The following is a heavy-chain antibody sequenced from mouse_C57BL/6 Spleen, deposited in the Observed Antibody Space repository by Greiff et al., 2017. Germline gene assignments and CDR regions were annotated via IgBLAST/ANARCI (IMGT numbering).Heavy chain of an antibody. CDR3: AMGDITTVVVYYFDY. CDR2: INPNNGGT. CDR1: GYTFTDYY. D-gene: IGHD1-1*01. J-gene: IGHJ2*01. V-gene: IGHV1-26*01. Sequence: EVQLQQSGPELVKPGASVKISCKASGYTFTDYYMNWVKQSPGKGLEWIGDINPNNGGTSYNQKFKGKATLTVDKSSSTAYMQLRSLTSESSAVYYCAMGDITTVVVYYFDYWGQGTTLTVSS.